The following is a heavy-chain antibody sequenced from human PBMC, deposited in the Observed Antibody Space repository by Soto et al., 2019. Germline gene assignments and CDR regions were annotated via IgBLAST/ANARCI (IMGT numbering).Heavy chain of an antibody. Sequence: ASVKVSCKASGYTFTSYAMNWVRQAPGQGLEWMGWINTNTGNPTYAQGFTGRFVFSLDTSVSTAYLQICSLKAEDTAVYYCARKGYYYDSSGYYPHYYYYGTDVWGQGTTVTVSS. CDR1: GYTFTSYA. D-gene: IGHD3-22*01. J-gene: IGHJ6*02. V-gene: IGHV7-4-1*01. CDR2: INTNTGNP. CDR3: ARKGYYYDSSGYYPHYYYYGTDV.